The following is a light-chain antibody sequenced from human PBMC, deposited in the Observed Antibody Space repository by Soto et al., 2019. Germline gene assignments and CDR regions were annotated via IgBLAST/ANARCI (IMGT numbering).Light chain of an antibody. V-gene: IGLV2-23*02. Sequence: QSVLTQPASVSGSPGQSITISCTGTSSDVGSYNLVSWYQQHPGKAPKLMICEVSKRPSGVSNRFSGSKSGNTASLTISGLQAEDEAAYYCCSYAGSSTVFGTVTKVTVL. CDR1: SSDVGSYNL. CDR2: EVS. J-gene: IGLJ1*01. CDR3: CSYAGSSTV.